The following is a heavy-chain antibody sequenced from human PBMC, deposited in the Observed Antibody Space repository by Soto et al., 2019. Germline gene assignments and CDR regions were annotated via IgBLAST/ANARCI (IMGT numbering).Heavy chain of an antibody. Sequence: PGGSLRLSCAASGFTFSSYAMSWVRQAPGKGLEWVSAISGSGGSTYYADSVKGRFTISRDNSKNTLYLQMNSLRAEDTAVYYCAKGITMVRGRNNYFDYWGQGTLVTVSS. J-gene: IGHJ4*02. V-gene: IGHV3-23*01. D-gene: IGHD3-10*01. CDR3: AKGITMVRGRNNYFDY. CDR1: GFTFSSYA. CDR2: ISGSGGST.